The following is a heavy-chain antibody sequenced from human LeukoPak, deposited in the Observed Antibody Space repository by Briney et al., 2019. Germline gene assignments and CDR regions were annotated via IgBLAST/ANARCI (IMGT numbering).Heavy chain of an antibody. Sequence: ASVKVSCKVSGYTLTELSMHWVRQAPGKGLEWMGGFDPEDGETIYAQKFQGRVTMTRDMSTSTVYMELSSLRSEDTAVYYCARDRSDAGEPDNWFDPWGQGTLVTVSS. CDR3: ARDRSDAGEPDNWFDP. J-gene: IGHJ5*02. CDR1: GYTLTELS. D-gene: IGHD1-26*01. V-gene: IGHV1-24*01. CDR2: FDPEDGET.